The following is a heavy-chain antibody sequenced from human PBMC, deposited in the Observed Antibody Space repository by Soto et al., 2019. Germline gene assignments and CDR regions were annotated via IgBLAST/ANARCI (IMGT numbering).Heavy chain of an antibody. CDR2: IWYDGSNK. CDR1: GFTFSTYG. J-gene: IGHJ4*02. V-gene: IGHV3-33*01. D-gene: IGHD3-16*01. Sequence: QVQLVESGGGVVQPGRSLRLSCEASGFTFSTYGMHWVRQAPGKGLEWVAVIWYDGSNKYYADSVRGRFTISRDNSKDMLYLQMNSLRAEDTAVYYCTRAVGPFDYWGQGTLVTVSS. CDR3: TRAVGPFDY.